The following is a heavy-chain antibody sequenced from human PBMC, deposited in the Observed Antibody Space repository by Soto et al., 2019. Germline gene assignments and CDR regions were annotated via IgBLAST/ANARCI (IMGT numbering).Heavy chain of an antibody. Sequence: GGSLRLSCAASGFTFSSYSMNWVRQAPGKGLEWVSSISSSSSYIYYADSVKGRFTISKDNAKNSLYLQMNSLRAEDTAVYYCARTYLVKGVVVAAFVGGIDYWGQGTLVTVSS. J-gene: IGHJ4*02. CDR1: GFTFSSYS. CDR2: ISSSSSYI. D-gene: IGHD2-15*01. V-gene: IGHV3-21*01. CDR3: ARTYLVKGVVVAAFVGGIDY.